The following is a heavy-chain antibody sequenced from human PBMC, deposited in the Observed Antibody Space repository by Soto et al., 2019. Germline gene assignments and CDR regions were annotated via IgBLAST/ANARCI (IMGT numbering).Heavy chain of an antibody. Sequence: ASVKVSCKASGYNFTTYYIHWVRQAPGQGLEWMGVINPGGGSTNYAQKFKGRLTVTADTSTSTVYMELSSLTSEDTAVYYCARPNAVGETVRYFFDYWGQATLVTVSS. J-gene: IGHJ4*01. CDR1: GYNFTTYY. D-gene: IGHD1-26*01. V-gene: IGHV1-46*01. CDR3: ARPNAVGETVRYFFDY. CDR2: INPGGGST.